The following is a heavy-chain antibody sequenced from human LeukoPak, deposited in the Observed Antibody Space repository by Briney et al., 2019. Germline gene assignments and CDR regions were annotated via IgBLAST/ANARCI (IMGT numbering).Heavy chain of an antibody. CDR2: INPSVGNT. CDR3: ARALPHRRLMDTTMEQHWFDP. Sequence: ASVKVSCKASGYIFTRYYMDWVRPAPGQGLEWMGIINPSVGNTNYAQKVQGRVTMTRDMSTSTVYMELSSLRSEDTAMYYCARALPHRRLMDTTMEQHWFDPWGQGTLVTVSS. V-gene: IGHV1-46*01. CDR1: GYIFTRYY. D-gene: IGHD5-18*01. J-gene: IGHJ5*02.